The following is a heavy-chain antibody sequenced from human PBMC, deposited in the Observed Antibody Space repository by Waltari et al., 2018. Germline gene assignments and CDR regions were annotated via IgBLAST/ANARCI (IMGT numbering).Heavy chain of an antibody. CDR1: GLTFSASG. CDR2: IRYDGSNK. Sequence: QVQLVESGGGVVQPGVSLRLSCTASGLTFSASGMHWVRQAPGKGLEWVAFIRYDGSNKYYSDSVKGRFTISRDNSKNTLFLQMNSLRVEDTSVYYCATKDGIGDYYYMDVWGKGATVTISS. J-gene: IGHJ6*03. CDR3: ATKDGIGDYYYMDV. V-gene: IGHV3-30*02. D-gene: IGHD1-1*01.